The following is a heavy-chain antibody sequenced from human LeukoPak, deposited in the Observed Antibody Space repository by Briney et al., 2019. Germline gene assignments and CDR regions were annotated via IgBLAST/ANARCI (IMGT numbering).Heavy chain of an antibody. D-gene: IGHD6-19*01. J-gene: IGHJ4*02. Sequence: PGGSLRLSCAASGFTFSSYGMHWVRQAPGKGLEWVAVIWYDGSNKYYADSVKGRFTISRDNSKNTLYLQMNSLRAEDTAVYYCARGKGIAVAGTEDYWGQVTLVTVSS. V-gene: IGHV3-33*01. CDR2: IWYDGSNK. CDR1: GFTFSSYG. CDR3: ARGKGIAVAGTEDY.